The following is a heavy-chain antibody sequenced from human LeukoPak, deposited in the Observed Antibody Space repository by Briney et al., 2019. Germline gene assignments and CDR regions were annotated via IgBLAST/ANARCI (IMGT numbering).Heavy chain of an antibody. J-gene: IGHJ4*02. Sequence: GGSLRLSCAASGFTFSSYAMHWVRQAPGKGLEWVAVTSYDGSNKYYADSVKGRFTISRDNSKNTLYLQMNSLRAEDTAVYYCARDRQDIVATDYFDYWGQGTLVTVSS. D-gene: IGHD5-12*01. V-gene: IGHV3-30-3*01. CDR2: TSYDGSNK. CDR3: ARDRQDIVATDYFDY. CDR1: GFTFSSYA.